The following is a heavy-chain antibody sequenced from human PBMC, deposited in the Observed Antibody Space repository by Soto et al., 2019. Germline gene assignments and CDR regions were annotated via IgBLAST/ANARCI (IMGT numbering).Heavy chain of an antibody. CDR3: ARRVVRGNYDFWSGYTYNWFDP. CDR2: INHSGST. D-gene: IGHD3-3*01. V-gene: IGHV4-34*01. CDR1: GGSFSGYY. Sequence: SETLSLTCAVYGGSFSGYYWSWIRQPPGKGLEWIGEINHSGSTNYNPSLKSRVTISVDTSKNQFSLKLSSVTAADTAVYYCARRVVRGNYDFWSGYTYNWFDPWGQGTLVT. J-gene: IGHJ5*02.